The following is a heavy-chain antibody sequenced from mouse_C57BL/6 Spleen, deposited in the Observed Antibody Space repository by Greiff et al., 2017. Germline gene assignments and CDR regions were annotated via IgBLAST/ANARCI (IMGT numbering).Heavy chain of an antibody. CDR3: ARSYDYAYFDV. CDR1: GFSLSTSGMG. J-gene: IGHJ1*03. CDR2: IYWDDDK. D-gene: IGHD2-4*01. Sequence: QVTLKVSGPGLLQSSQTLSLTCSFSGFSLSTSGMGVSWIRQPSGKGLEWLAHIYWDDDKRYNPSLKSRLTISKDTSRNQVFLKITSVDTADTATYYCARSYDYAYFDVWGTGTTVTVSS. V-gene: IGHV8-12*01.